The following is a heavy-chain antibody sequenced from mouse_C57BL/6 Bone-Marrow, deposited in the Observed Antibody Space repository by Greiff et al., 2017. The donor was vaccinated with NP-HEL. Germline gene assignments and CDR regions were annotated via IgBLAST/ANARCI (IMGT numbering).Heavy chain of an antibody. J-gene: IGHJ2*01. CDR2: IDPENGDT. D-gene: IGHD1-1*01. CDR1: GFNIKDDY. CDR3: TLITTVVDVDY. Sequence: VQLQQSGAELVRPGASVKLSCTASGFNIKDDYMHWVKQRPEQGLEWIGWIDPENGDTEYASKFQGKATITADTSSNTAYLQLSSLTSEDTAVYYCTLITTVVDVDYWGQGTTLTVSS. V-gene: IGHV14-4*01.